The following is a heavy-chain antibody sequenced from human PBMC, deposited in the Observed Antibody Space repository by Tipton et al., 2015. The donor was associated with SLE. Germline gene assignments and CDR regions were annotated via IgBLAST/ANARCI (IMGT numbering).Heavy chain of an antibody. CDR1: GDTFNNYG. Sequence: QSGAEVKEPGASVKVSCQASGDTFNNYGLSWVRQAPGQGLEWMGWISGYNGNTKYPQKFQGRVTMTTDTSTSTAYMELRSLTSDDTAVYYCAGIPAAIHAPYYYYGMDVWGQGTTVTVSS. CDR3: AGIPAAIHAPYYYYGMDV. J-gene: IGHJ6*02. V-gene: IGHV1-18*01. D-gene: IGHD2-2*01. CDR2: ISGYNGNT.